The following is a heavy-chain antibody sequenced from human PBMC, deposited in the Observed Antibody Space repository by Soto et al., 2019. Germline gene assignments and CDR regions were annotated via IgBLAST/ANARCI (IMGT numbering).Heavy chain of an antibody. CDR2: INSDGSST. Sequence: PGGSLRLSCAASGFTFSSYWMHWVRQAPGKGLVWVSRINSDGSSTSYADSVKGRFTISRDNAKNTLYLQMNSLRAEDTAVYYCARIKYYYDSSGYYPFDYWGQGTLVTVSS. CDR1: GFTFSSYW. J-gene: IGHJ4*02. D-gene: IGHD3-22*01. CDR3: ARIKYYYDSSGYYPFDY. V-gene: IGHV3-74*01.